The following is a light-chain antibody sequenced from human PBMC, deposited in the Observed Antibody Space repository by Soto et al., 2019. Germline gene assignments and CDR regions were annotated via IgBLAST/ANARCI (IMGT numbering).Light chain of an antibody. V-gene: IGLV2-14*03. J-gene: IGLJ1*01. CDR3: SSYTGSITYV. CDR2: DVS. Sequence: QSALTQPASVSGSPGQSITISCTGTSSVVGGYNYVSWYQQHPGKAPKLMIFDVSDRPSGVSSRFSGSKSGNTASLTISGLQAEDEAAYYCSSYTGSITYVFGTGTKVTVL. CDR1: SSVVGGYNY.